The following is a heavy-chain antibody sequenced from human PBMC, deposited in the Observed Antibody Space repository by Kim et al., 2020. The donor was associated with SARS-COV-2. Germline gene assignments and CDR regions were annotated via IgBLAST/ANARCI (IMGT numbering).Heavy chain of an antibody. CDR1: GYTFTSYA. CDR3: TRVNGIVGAPRVGLDV. CDR2: VNADIGDA. Sequence: ASVKVSCKASGYTFTSYAIQWVRQAPGQSLEWMGWVNADIGDATYSRKFQGRVTITRDTSATTVYMELSSLRSEDTAVYYCTRVNGIVGAPRVGLDVRG. V-gene: IGHV1-3*01. D-gene: IGHD1-26*01. J-gene: IGHJ6*02.